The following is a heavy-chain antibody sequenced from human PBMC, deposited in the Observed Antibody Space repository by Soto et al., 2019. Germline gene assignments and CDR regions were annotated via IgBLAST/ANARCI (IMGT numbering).Heavy chain of an antibody. CDR3: ARVLSLVFPRYDCSGPADY. V-gene: IGHV4-39*01. Sequence: SETLSLTCTVSGGSISSSSYYWGWIRQPPGKGLEWIGSIYYSGSTYYNPSLKSRVTISVDTSKNQFSLELSSVAAADTAVYYCARVLSLVFPRYDCSGPADYWGQGTLVTVSS. D-gene: IGHD3-22*01. CDR1: GGSISSSSYY. J-gene: IGHJ4*02. CDR2: IYYSGST.